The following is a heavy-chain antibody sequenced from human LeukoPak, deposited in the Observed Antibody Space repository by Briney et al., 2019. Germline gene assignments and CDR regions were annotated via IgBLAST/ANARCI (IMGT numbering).Heavy chain of an antibody. D-gene: IGHD3-22*01. CDR2: IIPIFGTA. Sequence: SVKVSCKASGGTFSRYTISWVRQAPGQGLEWMGGIIPIFGTANYAQKFQGRVTISTDESTSTAYMELSSLRSEDTAVYYCATNYYDSSGYSFDYWGQGTLVTVSS. J-gene: IGHJ4*02. CDR3: ATNYYDSSGYSFDY. V-gene: IGHV1-69*05. CDR1: GGTFSRYT.